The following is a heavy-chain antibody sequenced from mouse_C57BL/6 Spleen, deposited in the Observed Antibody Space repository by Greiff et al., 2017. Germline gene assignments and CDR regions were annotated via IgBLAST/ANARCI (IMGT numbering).Heavy chain of an antibody. CDR3: ANIFYYDYDDGPYYFDY. D-gene: IGHD2-4*01. CDR1: GYTFTSYG. Sequence: VQGVESGAELARPGASVKLSCKASGYTFTSYGISWVKQRTGQGLEWIGEIYPRSGNTYYNEKFKGKATLTADKSSSTAYMELRSLTSEDSAVYFCANIFYYDYDDGPYYFDYWGQGTTLTVSS. V-gene: IGHV1-81*01. CDR2: IYPRSGNT. J-gene: IGHJ2*01.